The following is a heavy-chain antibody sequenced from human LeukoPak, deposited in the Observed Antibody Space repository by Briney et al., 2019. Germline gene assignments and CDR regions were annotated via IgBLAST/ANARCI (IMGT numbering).Heavy chain of an antibody. D-gene: IGHD2-15*01. CDR3: SRGYSGGFDY. Sequence: GGSLRLSCAASGFTFSSYWMHWVRQAPGKGLVWVSGINSDGTSPIYADSVKGRFTISRDDAKKTLYLQMNSLRAEDTAVYYCSRGYSGGFDYWGQGTLVTVSS. CDR2: INSDGTSP. J-gene: IGHJ4*02. V-gene: IGHV3-74*01. CDR1: GFTFSSYW.